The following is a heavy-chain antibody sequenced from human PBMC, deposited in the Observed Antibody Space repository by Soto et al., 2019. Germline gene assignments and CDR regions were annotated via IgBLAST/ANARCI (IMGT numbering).Heavy chain of an antibody. CDR1: GFTVSSNY. V-gene: IGHV3-73*01. J-gene: IGHJ3*02. CDR3: TLLYYYDSSGYYYRDAFDI. Sequence: GGSLRLSCAASGFTVSSNYMHWVRQASGKGLEWVGRIRSKANSYATAYAASVKGRFTISRDDSKNTAYLQMNSLKTEDTAVYYCTLLYYYDSSGYYYRDAFDIWGQGTMVTVSS. CDR2: IRSKANSYAT. D-gene: IGHD3-22*01.